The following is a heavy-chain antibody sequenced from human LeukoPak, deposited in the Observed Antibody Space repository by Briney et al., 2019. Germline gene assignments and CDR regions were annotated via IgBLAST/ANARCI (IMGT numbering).Heavy chain of an antibody. J-gene: IGHJ5*02. Sequence: PGGSLRFSCAASGFTVSSNYMSWVRQAPGKGLEWVSVIYSGGSTYYADSVKGRFTISRDNSKNTLYLQMNSLRAEDTAVYYCARNHAYSYGGFRWFDPWGQGTLVTVSS. CDR3: ARNHAYSYGGFRWFDP. CDR2: IYSGGST. D-gene: IGHD5-18*01. V-gene: IGHV3-53*01. CDR1: GFTVSSNY.